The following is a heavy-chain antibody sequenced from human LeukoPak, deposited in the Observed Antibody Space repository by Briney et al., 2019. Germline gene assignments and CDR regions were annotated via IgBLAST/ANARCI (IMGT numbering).Heavy chain of an antibody. D-gene: IGHD3-16*02. V-gene: IGHV3-23*01. J-gene: IGHJ4*02. CDR2: ISGSGGST. CDR3: AKVVKLQYNY. CDR1: GFTFSSYA. Sequence: PGGSLRLSCAASGFTFSSYAMSWVRQAPGKGLGWVSAISGSGGSTYYADSVKGRFTISRDNSKNTLYLQMNSLRAEATAVYYCAKVVKLQYNYWGQGTLVTVSS.